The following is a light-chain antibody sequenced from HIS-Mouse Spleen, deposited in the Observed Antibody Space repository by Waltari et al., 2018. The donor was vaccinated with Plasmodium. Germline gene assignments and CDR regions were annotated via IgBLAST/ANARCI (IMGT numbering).Light chain of an antibody. CDR3: QQYYSFPYT. J-gene: IGKJ2*01. CDR2: KAS. Sequence: DMQMTQSPSTLAASVGDSVTITGRASHSISSWLAWYQQKPGKAPRLLIYKASSLESGVPSRFSGSGSGTEFTLTISSLQPDDFAVYYCQQYYSFPYTFGQGTKLEIK. CDR1: HSISSW. V-gene: IGKV1-5*03.